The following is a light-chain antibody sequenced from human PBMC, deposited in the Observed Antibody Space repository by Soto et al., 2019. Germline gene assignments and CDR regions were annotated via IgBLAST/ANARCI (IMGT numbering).Light chain of an antibody. V-gene: IGLV2-23*02. Sequence: QSVLTQPASVSGSPGQSITLSCTGTTSDVGTYDLVSWYQQHPGKAPKLMIYEVHERPSGMSGRFSGSKSGNTASLTISGLQAEDEADYYCSSYANSATYVFGTGTKVTVL. CDR3: SSYANSATYV. CDR2: EVH. J-gene: IGLJ1*01. CDR1: TSDVGTYDL.